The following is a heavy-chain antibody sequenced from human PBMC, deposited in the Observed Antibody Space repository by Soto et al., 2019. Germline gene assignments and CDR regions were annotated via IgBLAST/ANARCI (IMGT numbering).Heavy chain of an antibody. CDR2: IIPIFGTA. Sequence: SVTVSCKASDTTFSSYTIRWVRQAPGQGLEWMGGIIPIFGTANYAQKFQGRVTMTTDTSTSTAYMELRSLRSDDTAVYYCAREPNYFDYWGQGTLVTVSS. J-gene: IGHJ4*02. CDR1: DTTFSSYT. CDR3: AREPNYFDY. V-gene: IGHV1-69*05.